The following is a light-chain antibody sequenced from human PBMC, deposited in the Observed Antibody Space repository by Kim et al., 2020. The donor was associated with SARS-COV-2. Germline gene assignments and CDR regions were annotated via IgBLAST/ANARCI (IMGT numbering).Light chain of an antibody. CDR3: CSYAGSWV. V-gene: IGLV2-23*01. J-gene: IGLJ3*02. CDR2: EGS. CDR1: SSDVVSYNL. Sequence: SPGQSITISCTGTSSDVVSYNLVSWYQQHPGKAPKLMIYEGSKRPSGVSNRFSGSKSGNTASLTISGLQAEDEADYYCCSYAGSWVFGGGTKLTVL.